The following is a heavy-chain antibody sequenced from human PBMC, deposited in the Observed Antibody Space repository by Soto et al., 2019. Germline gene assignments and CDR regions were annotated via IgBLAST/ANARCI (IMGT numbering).Heavy chain of an antibody. D-gene: IGHD3-10*01. V-gene: IGHV1-18*01. J-gene: IGHJ6*02. Sequence: ASVKVSCKASGYTFTSYGISWVRQAPGQGLEWMGWISAYNGNTNYAQKLQGRVTMTTDTSTSTAYMELRSLRSDDTAVYYCASVWFGENYYYGMDVWSQETAVTVS. CDR3: ASVWFGENYYYGMDV. CDR1: GYTFTSYG. CDR2: ISAYNGNT.